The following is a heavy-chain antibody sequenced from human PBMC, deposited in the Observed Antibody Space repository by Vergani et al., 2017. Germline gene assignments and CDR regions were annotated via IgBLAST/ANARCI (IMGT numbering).Heavy chain of an antibody. V-gene: IGHV3-33*01. CDR1: GFPFSSYG. Sequence: VQLVESGGGVVQPGGSLSLSCAASGFPFSSYGMHWVRQAPGKGLEWGAVIWLDGSNKYYTDSVKGRFTISRANSKNTLYLKMNSLRAEDTAVYYCAREAGGAAAGTWSSRGLDYWGQGTLVTVSS. D-gene: IGHD6-13*01. CDR2: IWLDGSNK. J-gene: IGHJ4*02. CDR3: AREAGGAAAGTWSSRGLDY.